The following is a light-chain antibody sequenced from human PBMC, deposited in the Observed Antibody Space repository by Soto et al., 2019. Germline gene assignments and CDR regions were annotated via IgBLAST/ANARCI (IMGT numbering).Light chain of an antibody. V-gene: IGKV3-20*01. Sequence: EFVLTQSPGTLSLSPGERATLSCRASQTVRNNYLAWYRQVHGQAPSLLIHGASNRATGIPDRFNGSGSGTDFTLTISRLEPEDSAVYYCQQYDTLPRTFGQGTKVDIK. CDR3: QQYDTLPRT. CDR1: QTVRNNY. CDR2: GAS. J-gene: IGKJ1*01.